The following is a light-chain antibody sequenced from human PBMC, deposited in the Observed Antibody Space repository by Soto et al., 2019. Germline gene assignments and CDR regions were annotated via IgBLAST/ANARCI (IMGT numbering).Light chain of an antibody. V-gene: IGLV2-11*01. CDR1: SSDVGAYNY. J-gene: IGLJ3*02. CDR2: DVS. CDR3: CSYAGSYTLV. Sequence: QSALTQPRSVSGSPGQSVTLSCTGTSSDVGAYNYVSWYQQHPGKVPKLMIYDVSRRTSGVPDPCSGSKSANTASLTIYGLQADGEADYYCCSYAGSYTLVVGGGTKVTVL.